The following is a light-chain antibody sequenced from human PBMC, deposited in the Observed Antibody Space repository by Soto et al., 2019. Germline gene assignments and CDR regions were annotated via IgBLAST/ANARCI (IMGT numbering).Light chain of an antibody. V-gene: IGKV3-20*01. J-gene: IGKJ4*01. CDR3: QQYGSSPLT. CDR2: GAS. CDR1: QSVSSSY. Sequence: EIVLTQSPGTLSLSPGERATLSCMASQSVSSSYLAWYQQKPGQAPTLLIYGASSRATGIPDRFSGSGSGTDFTLTISRLEPEDFAVYYCQQYGSSPLTFGGGTKVDIK.